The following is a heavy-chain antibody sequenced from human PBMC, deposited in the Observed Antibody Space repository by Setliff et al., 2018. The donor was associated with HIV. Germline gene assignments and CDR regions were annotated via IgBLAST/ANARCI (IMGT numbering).Heavy chain of an antibody. CDR2: IYYSGST. J-gene: IGHJ4*02. V-gene: IGHV4-34*01. D-gene: IGHD6-13*01. CDR1: GGSFSGYY. CDR3: ARGQHSSTWGALFDY. Sequence: SETLSLTCDVYGGSFSGYYWTWVRQPPGEGLEWIGNIYYSGSTYYNPSLKSRITISVDTSQNQFSLKLSSVTAADTAVYYCARGQHSSTWGALFDYWGQGTLVTVSS.